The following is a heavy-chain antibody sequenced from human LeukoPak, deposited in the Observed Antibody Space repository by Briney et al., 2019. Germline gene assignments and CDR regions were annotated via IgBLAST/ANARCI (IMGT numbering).Heavy chain of an antibody. CDR1: GFTFSSYA. V-gene: IGHV3-23*01. D-gene: IGHD3-22*01. Sequence: GGSLRLSCAASGFTFSSYAMSWVREAPGKGLEWVSAISGSGGSTYYADSVKGRFTSSRDNSKHTLYLQMNSLRAEDTAVYYCAKGLEFSHGITMKVVVPNPFDYWGQGTLVTVSS. CDR3: AKGLEFSHGITMKVVVPNPFDY. J-gene: IGHJ4*02. CDR2: ISGSGGST.